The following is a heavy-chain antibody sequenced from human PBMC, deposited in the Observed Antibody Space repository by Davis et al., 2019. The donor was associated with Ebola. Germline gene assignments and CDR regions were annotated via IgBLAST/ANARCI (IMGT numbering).Heavy chain of an antibody. D-gene: IGHD4-11*01. CDR1: GFTFSTYE. V-gene: IGHV3-48*03. CDR3: AREVRYYYGMDV. CDR2: IGTSGRTI. J-gene: IGHJ6*02. Sequence: GESLKISCAASGFTFSTYEMNWVRQAPGKGLEWVSYIGTSGRTIYYTDSVKGRFTISRDNAKNSLYLQMNTLRVEDTAVYYCAREVRYYYGMDVWGQGTTVTVSS.